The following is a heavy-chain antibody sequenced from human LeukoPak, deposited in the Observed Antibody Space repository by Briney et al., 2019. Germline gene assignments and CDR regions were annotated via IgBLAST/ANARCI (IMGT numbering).Heavy chain of an antibody. CDR3: ARGVASSGWYREYYYYGMDV. CDR1: VGTFSSYA. D-gene: IGHD6-19*01. J-gene: IGHJ6*02. CDR2: IIPILGIA. V-gene: IGHV1-69*04. Sequence: PSVQVSCKASVGTFSSYAISWVRHAPGQGLEWMGRIIPILGIANYAQKFQGRVTINADKSTSTAYMELSSLRSEDTAVYYCARGVASSGWYREYYYYGMDVWGQGTTVTVSS.